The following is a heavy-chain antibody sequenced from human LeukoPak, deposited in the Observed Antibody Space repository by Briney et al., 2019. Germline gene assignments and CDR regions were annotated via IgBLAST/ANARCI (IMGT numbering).Heavy chain of an antibody. CDR3: AKGGSGWSRDYFDC. J-gene: IGHJ4*02. V-gene: IGHV3-23*01. Sequence: GGSLRLSCAASGFTFSSDAMSWVRQAPGKGLEWVSSISNGASTTNYADSVKGRFTISRDNSKNTVYLQMNSLRAEDTAAYYCAKGGSGWSRDYFDCWGQGTLVTVSS. D-gene: IGHD6-19*01. CDR2: ISNGASTT. CDR1: GFTFSSDA.